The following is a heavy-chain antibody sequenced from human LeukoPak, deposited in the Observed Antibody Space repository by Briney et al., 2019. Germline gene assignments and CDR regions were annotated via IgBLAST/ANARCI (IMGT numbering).Heavy chain of an antibody. D-gene: IGHD3-22*01. CDR2: ISSTGGTT. CDR3: AKATMIVVVITHFDY. Sequence: LPGGTLRLSCAASGITFSSYGMSWVRQAPGKGLEWVSSISSTGGTTYYADSVKGRFTISRDNSKNTLYLQMNSLRAEDTAVYYCAKATMIVVVITHFDYWGQGTLVTVSS. V-gene: IGHV3-23*01. J-gene: IGHJ4*02. CDR1: GITFSSYG.